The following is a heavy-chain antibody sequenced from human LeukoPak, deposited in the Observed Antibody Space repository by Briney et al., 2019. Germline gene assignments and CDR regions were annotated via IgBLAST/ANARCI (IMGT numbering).Heavy chain of an antibody. D-gene: IGHD4-23*01. CDR3: ARDGVPTVDFYNWFDP. V-gene: IGHV1-18*01. Sequence: ASVKVSCKASGYTFTSYGISWVRQAPGQGLEWMGCISAYNGNTNYAQKLQGRVTMTTDTSTSTAYMELRSLRSDDTAVYYCARDGVPTVDFYNWFDPWGQGTLVTVSS. J-gene: IGHJ5*02. CDR2: ISAYNGNT. CDR1: GYTFTSYG.